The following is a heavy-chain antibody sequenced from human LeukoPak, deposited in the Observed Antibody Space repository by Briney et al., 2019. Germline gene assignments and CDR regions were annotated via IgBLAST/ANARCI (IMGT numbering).Heavy chain of an antibody. D-gene: IGHD3-22*01. Sequence: TGGSLRLSCAASGFTFSSYSMNWVRQAPGKGLEWVSSISSSSGYIYYAVSVKGRFTISRDNAKNSLYLQMNSLRAEDTAVYYCARHYYDSSGYYLDAFDIWGQGTMVTVSS. CDR2: ISSSSGYI. CDR1: GFTFSSYS. J-gene: IGHJ3*02. CDR3: ARHYYDSSGYYLDAFDI. V-gene: IGHV3-21*01.